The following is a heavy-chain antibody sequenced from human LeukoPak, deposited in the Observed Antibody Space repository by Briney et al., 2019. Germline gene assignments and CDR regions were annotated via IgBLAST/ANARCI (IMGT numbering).Heavy chain of an antibody. J-gene: IGHJ4*02. CDR3: ASSYSSGWFDLYY. D-gene: IGHD6-19*01. CDR1: GYTFTGYY. Sequence: GASVKVSCKASGYTFTGYYMHWVRQAPGQGLEWMGRINPNSGGTNYAQKFQGRVTMTRDTSISTAYMELSRLRSDDTAVYYCASSYSSGWFDLYYWGQGTLVTVSS. V-gene: IGHV1-2*06. CDR2: INPNSGGT.